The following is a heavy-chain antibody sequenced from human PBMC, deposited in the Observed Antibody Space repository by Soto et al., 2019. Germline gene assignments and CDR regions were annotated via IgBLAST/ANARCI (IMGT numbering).Heavy chain of an antibody. CDR3: ARGTIAAAGPADFGMGV. V-gene: IGHV1-18*04. D-gene: IGHD6-13*01. CDR2: ISAYNGNT. J-gene: IGHJ6*02. Sequence: ASVKVSCKASGYTFTSYGISWVRQAPGQGLEWMGWISAYNGNTNYAQKLQGRVTMTTDTSTSTAYMELRSLRSDDTAVYWCARGTIAAAGPADFGMGVWGQGTTVTVSS. CDR1: GYTFTSYG.